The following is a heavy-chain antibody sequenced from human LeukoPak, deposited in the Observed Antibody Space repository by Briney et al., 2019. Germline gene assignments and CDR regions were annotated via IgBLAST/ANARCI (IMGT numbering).Heavy chain of an antibody. J-gene: IGHJ6*02. V-gene: IGHV3-23*01. CDR3: AKDTTIKDYYYYGMDV. D-gene: IGHD1-26*01. CDR2: ISASGGST. Sequence: TGGSLRLSCEASGFTFSSYAMSWVRQAPGKGLEWVSTISASGGSTYYADSVKGRFTISRDNSKNTPYLQMNSLRAEDTAVYYCAKDTTIKDYYYYGMDVWGQGTTVTVSS. CDR1: GFTFSSYA.